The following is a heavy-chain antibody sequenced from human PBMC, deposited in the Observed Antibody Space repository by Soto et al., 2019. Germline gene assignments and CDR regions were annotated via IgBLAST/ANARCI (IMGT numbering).Heavy chain of an antibody. D-gene: IGHD3-3*01. CDR3: ARTPGAYYDFWSGYSQPFDY. J-gene: IGHJ4*02. CDR1: GYTFTGYY. CDR2: INPNSGGT. V-gene: IGHV1-2*04. Sequence: GASVKVSCKASGYTFTGYYMHWVRQAPGQGLEWMGWINPNSGGTNYAQKFQGWVTMTRDTSISTAYMELSRLRSDDTAVYYCARTPGAYYDFWSGYSQPFDYWGQGTPVTVSS.